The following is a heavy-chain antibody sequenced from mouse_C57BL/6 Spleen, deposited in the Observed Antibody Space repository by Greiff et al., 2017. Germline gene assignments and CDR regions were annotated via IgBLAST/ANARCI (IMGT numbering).Heavy chain of an antibody. V-gene: IGHV1-7*01. CDR1: GYTFTSYW. D-gene: IGHD2-5*01. Sequence: QVQLQQSGAELAKPGASVKLSCKASGYTFTSYWMHWVKQRPGQGLEWIGYINPSSGYTKYNQKFKDKATLTADKSSSTAYMQLSSLTYEDSAVYYCARSSGDYSNYRANFYWYFDVWGTGTTVTVSS. J-gene: IGHJ1*03. CDR3: ARSSGDYSNYRANFYWYFDV. CDR2: INPSSGYT.